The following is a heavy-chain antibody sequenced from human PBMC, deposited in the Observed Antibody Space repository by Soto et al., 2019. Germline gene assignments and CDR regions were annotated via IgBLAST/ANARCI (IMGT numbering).Heavy chain of an antibody. CDR1: GYTFITYG. Sequence: GASVKVSCKASGYTFITYGVSWVRQAPGQGLDWLGWISTYNVNTRYAERLQGRVTMTTDTTTNTAYMELRNLRSDDTAVYYCARGPTDYYDNSANYFLDYWGQGTLVTVSS. CDR3: ARGPTDYYDNSANYFLDY. D-gene: IGHD3-22*01. J-gene: IGHJ4*02. V-gene: IGHV1-18*01. CDR2: ISTYNVNT.